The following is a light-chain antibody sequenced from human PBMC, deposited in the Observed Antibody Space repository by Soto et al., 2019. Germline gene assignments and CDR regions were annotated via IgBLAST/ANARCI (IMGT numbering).Light chain of an antibody. J-gene: IGLJ1*01. CDR1: SSDVGGYNF. CDR3: SSYAGSNILV. CDR2: EVT. Sequence: QSALTQPPSASGSPGQSVTISCTGTSSDVGGYNFVSWYQQHPGKAPKLIIYEVTKRPSGVPDRFSGSKSGNTASLTVSGLQAEDEADYYCSSYAGSNILVFGTGTKVTVL. V-gene: IGLV2-8*01.